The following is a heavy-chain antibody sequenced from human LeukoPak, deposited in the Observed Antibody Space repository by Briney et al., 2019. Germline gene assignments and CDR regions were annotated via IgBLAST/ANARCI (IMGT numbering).Heavy chain of an antibody. V-gene: IGHV4-59*08. J-gene: IGHJ4*02. CDR3: ARHVIRDHFDY. CDR1: GGSISSYY. D-gene: IGHD2/OR15-2a*01. Sequence: PSETLSLTCTVSGGSISSYYWSWIRQPPGKGLEWIGYIYYSGSTNYNPSLKSRVTISVDTSKNQFSLKLSSVTAADTAVYYCARHVIRDHFDYWGQGTLVTVSS. CDR2: IYYSGST.